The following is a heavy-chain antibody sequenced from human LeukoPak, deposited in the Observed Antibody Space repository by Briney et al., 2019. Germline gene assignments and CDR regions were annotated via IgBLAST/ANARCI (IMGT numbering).Heavy chain of an antibody. Sequence: SGGSLRLSCAASGFTFSSYAMHWVRQAPGKGLEWVAVISYDGSNKYYADSVKGRFTISRDNSKNTLYLQMNSLRAEDTAVYYCARGTLGGRYFDWLFTQFDYWGQGTPVTVSS. CDR2: ISYDGSNK. CDR3: ARGTLGGRYFDWLFTQFDY. J-gene: IGHJ4*02. D-gene: IGHD3-9*01. V-gene: IGHV3-30-3*01. CDR1: GFTFSSYA.